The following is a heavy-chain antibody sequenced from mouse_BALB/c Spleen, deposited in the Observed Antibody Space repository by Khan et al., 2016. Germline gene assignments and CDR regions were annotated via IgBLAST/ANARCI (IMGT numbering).Heavy chain of an antibody. Sequence: EVQLQESGPGLVKPSQSLSLTCSVTGYSTTSGYYWNWIRQFPGNKLEWMGYISNDGSNNYNPSLKNRISITRDISKNQFFLKLNSVPTEDTATYYCARGADYFFDFWGQGTTRSVSS. J-gene: IGHJ2*01. V-gene: IGHV3-6*02. CDR3: ARGADYFFDF. CDR1: GYSTTSGYY. CDR2: ISNDGSN.